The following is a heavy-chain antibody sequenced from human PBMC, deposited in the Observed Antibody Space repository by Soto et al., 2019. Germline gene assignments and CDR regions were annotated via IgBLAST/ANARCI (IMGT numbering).Heavy chain of an antibody. D-gene: IGHD3-3*01. CDR1: GYTFTSYA. J-gene: IGHJ6*03. Sequence: QVQLVQSGAEVKKPGASVKVSCKASGYTFTSYAMHWVRQAPGQRLEWMGWINAGNGNTKYSQKFQGRVTITRDTSASTAYMELSSLRSEDTAVYYCARKGNGFWSGYYYYYYMDVGGKGTTVTVSS. CDR3: ARKGNGFWSGYYYYYYMDV. CDR2: INAGNGNT. V-gene: IGHV1-3*01.